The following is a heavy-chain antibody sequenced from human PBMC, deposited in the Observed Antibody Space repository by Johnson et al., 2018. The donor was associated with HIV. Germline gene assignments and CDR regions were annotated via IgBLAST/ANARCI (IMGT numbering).Heavy chain of an antibody. J-gene: IGHJ3*02. CDR2: ISYDGSNK. CDR1: GFTFSSYA. V-gene: IGHV3-30*04. CDR3: ASSGYCSGGSCYRWHAFDI. Sequence: QVQLVESGGGVVQPGRSLRLSCAASGFTFSSYAMHWVRQAPGKGLEWVAVISYDGSNKYYADSVKVRFTISRDNSKNTLYLQMNSLRAEDTAVYYCASSGYCSGGSCYRWHAFDIWGQGTMVTVSS. D-gene: IGHD2-15*01.